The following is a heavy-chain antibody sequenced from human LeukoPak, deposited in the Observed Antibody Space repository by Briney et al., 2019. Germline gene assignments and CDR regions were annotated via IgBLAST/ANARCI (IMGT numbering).Heavy chain of an antibody. V-gene: IGHV3-7*01. J-gene: IGHJ3*01. D-gene: IGHD4-11*01. CDR1: GFTFSRYW. CDR2: IKEDSSEK. CDR3: ARDPGYSEFDV. Sequence: GGSLRLSCIASGFTFSRYWMSWVRQVPGKGSEFVANIKEDSSEKSYVDFVKGRFTISRDSVKNSVSLQMNSLRVEDTAMYYCARDPGYSEFDVSGQGIMVIVSS.